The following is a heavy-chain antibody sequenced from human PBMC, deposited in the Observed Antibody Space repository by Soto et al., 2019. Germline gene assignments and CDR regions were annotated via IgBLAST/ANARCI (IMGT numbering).Heavy chain of an antibody. CDR1: GFIFNSYA. Sequence: GGSLRLSCAASGFIFNSYAMSWVRQAPGKGLEWVSTLTSTGGTYYADTVKGRFPISRDNSKNTLYLQMNNLRAEDTAVYYCAKDGDLYSGYFDYWGQGTLVTVSS. CDR3: AKDGDLYSGYFDY. D-gene: IGHD3-10*01. CDR2: LTSTGGT. J-gene: IGHJ4*02. V-gene: IGHV3-23*01.